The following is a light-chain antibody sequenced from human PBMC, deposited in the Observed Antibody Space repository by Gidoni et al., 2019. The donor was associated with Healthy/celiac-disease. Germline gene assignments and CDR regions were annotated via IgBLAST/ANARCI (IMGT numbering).Light chain of an antibody. CDR1: QSVSSSY. Sequence: IVLTQSPGTLSLSPGERATLSCRASQSVSSSYLARYQQKPGQAPRLLIYGASSRANGIPDRFSGSGSGTDFTRTISRLEPEDFAVYYCQQYGSSPPLTFGGGTKVEIK. CDR3: QQYGSSPPLT. J-gene: IGKJ4*01. CDR2: GAS. V-gene: IGKV3-20*01.